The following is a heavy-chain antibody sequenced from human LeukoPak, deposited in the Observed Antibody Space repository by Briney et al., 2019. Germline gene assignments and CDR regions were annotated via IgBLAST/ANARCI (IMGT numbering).Heavy chain of an antibody. V-gene: IGHV4-34*01. D-gene: IGHD4-17*01. CDR2: INHSGSA. Sequence: SETLSLTCAVSGGSFSGYYCTWIRQPPGQGLEWIGEINHSGSANYSPSLSSRVTISLDMSENQFSLKLTSVTAADTAVYYCARGQGTVTTHWGQGTLVTVSS. CDR3: ARGQGTVTTH. J-gene: IGHJ4*02. CDR1: GGSFSGYY.